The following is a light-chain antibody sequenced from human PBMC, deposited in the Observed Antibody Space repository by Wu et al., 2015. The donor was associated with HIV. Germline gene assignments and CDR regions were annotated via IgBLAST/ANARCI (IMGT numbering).Light chain of an antibody. V-gene: IGKV3-15*01. Sequence: TLXCRASQSVSSNLAXYQXKPGQAPRLLIYGAFTRATGIPARFSGSGSGTDFTLTISSLQSEDFAVYHCQHYNSWPWTFGQGTKVEIK. CDR2: GAF. CDR3: QHYNSWPWT. CDR1: QSVSSN. J-gene: IGKJ1*01.